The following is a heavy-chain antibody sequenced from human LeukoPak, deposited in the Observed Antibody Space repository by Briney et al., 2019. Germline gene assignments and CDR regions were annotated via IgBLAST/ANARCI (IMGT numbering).Heavy chain of an antibody. D-gene: IGHD5-12*01. V-gene: IGHV3-11*01. CDR2: ISSSGSTI. CDR1: GFTYSDYY. Sequence: GESLRLSCAASGFTYSDYYMSWIRQAPGKGLEWVSYISSSGSTIYYADSVKGRFTISRDNAKNSLYLQMNSLRAEDTAVYYCARDISGYGTPYYFDYWGQGTLVTVSS. J-gene: IGHJ4*02. CDR3: ARDISGYGTPYYFDY.